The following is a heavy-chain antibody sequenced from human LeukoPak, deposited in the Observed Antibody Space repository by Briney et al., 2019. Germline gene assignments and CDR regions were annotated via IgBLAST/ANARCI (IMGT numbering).Heavy chain of an antibody. D-gene: IGHD3-22*01. CDR1: GFTFDDYA. Sequence: GGSLRLSCAASGFTFDDYAMHWVRQAPGKGLEWVSGISWNSGSIGYADSVKGRFTISRDNAKNSLYLQMNSLRAEDTALYYCAKDSHDYYDSSGTLDYWGQGTLVTVSS. J-gene: IGHJ4*02. V-gene: IGHV3-9*01. CDR2: ISWNSGSI. CDR3: AKDSHDYYDSSGTLDY.